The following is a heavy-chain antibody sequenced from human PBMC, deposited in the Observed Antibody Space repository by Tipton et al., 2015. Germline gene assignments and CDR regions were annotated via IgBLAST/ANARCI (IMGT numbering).Heavy chain of an antibody. D-gene: IGHD2-2*01. V-gene: IGHV6-1*01. J-gene: IGHJ5*02. CDR2: TYYRSRWYN. CDR3: ARLEEDCSDNICFAFDP. CDR1: GDSVSSNSAA. Sequence: GLVKPSQTLSLTCAISGDSVSSNSAAWNWIRQSPSRGLEWLGRTYYRSRWYNDYAVSVKSRITITPDTSKNQFSLKLSSVTAADTAVYYCARLEEDCSDNICFAFDPWGQGTLVTVSS.